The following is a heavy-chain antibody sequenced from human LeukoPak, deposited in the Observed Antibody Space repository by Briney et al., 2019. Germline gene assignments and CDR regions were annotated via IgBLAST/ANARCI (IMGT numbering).Heavy chain of an antibody. D-gene: IGHD3-22*01. Sequence: GGSLRLSCAASGFTFSDYYMSWIRQAPGKGLEWGSYISSSGSTIYYADSVKGRFTISRDNAKNSLYLQMNSLRAEDTAVYYCARILRPYYYDSSGPWYNWFDPWGQGTLVTVSS. J-gene: IGHJ5*02. V-gene: IGHV3-11*01. CDR1: GFTFSDYY. CDR2: ISSSGSTI. CDR3: ARILRPYYYDSSGPWYNWFDP.